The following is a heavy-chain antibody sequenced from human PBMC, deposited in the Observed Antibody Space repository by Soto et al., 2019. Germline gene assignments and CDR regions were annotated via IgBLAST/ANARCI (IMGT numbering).Heavy chain of an antibody. CDR1: GYSFTGYW. CDR3: ARQIYDSDTGPNSQYYFDS. D-gene: IGHD3-22*01. Sequence: LGESLKISCKGSGYSFTGYWITWVRQKPGKGLEWMGRIDPSDSQTYYSPSFRGHVTISATKSITTVFLQWSSLRASDTAMYYCARQIYDSDTGPNSQYYFDSWGKGTPVTVSS. J-gene: IGHJ4*02. V-gene: IGHV5-10-1*01. CDR2: IDPSDSQT.